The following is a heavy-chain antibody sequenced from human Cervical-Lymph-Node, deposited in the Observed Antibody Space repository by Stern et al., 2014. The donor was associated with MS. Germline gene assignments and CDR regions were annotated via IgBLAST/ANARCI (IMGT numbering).Heavy chain of an antibody. CDR2: ITNVGST. Sequence: ELQLVQSGGGVIQPGGSLRLSCTASGFTVSRDYMTWVRQAPGEVLEWVSLITNVGSTFYTDSVKGRFTISRDDSKNTVYLHMTSLRAEDTAMYYCARDTSSPERSDWWGQGTLVTVSS. CDR3: ARDTSSPERSDW. V-gene: IGHV3-53*01. J-gene: IGHJ4*02. CDR1: GFTVSRDY. D-gene: IGHD1-1*01.